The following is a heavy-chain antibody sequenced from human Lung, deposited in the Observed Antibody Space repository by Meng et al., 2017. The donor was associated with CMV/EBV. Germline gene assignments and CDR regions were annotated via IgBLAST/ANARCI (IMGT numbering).Heavy chain of an antibody. J-gene: IGHJ4*02. V-gene: IGHV4-34*01. Sequence: GQQQQWGAGRLKPSEPLSLTCAVYGGSFSGYYWSWIRQPPGKGLEWIGEINHSGSTNYNPSLKSRVTISVDTSKNQFSLKLSSVTAADTAVYYCARGFLSFVRVFDYWGQGTLVTVSS. CDR3: ARGFLSFVRVFDY. CDR2: INHSGST. CDR1: GGSFSGYY. D-gene: IGHD2/OR15-2a*01.